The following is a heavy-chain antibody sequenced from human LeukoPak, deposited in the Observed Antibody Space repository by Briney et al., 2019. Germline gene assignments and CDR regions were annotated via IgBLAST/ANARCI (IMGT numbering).Heavy chain of an antibody. J-gene: IGHJ4*02. CDR3: ARGRVGFGDLVYFDY. V-gene: IGHV4-34*01. D-gene: IGHD3-10*01. CDR2: VNQGRST. Sequence: SETLSLTCAVYGGSFSGHSWNWIRQPPGKGLEWIGEVNQGRSTSLNPSLKSRVTTSVDTSKSHFSLKLSSVTAADTAVYYCARGRVGFGDLVYFDYWGPGTLVTVSS. CDR1: GGSFSGHS.